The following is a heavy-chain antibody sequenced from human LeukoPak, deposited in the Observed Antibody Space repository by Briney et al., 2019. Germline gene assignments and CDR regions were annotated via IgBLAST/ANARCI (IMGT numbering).Heavy chain of an antibody. CDR1: GGSISSGSYY. CDR2: IYTSGST. CDR3: AGSSGWYPPDDY. Sequence: PSQTLSLTCTVSGGSISSGSYYWSWIRQPAGKGLEWIGRIYTSGSTNYNPSLKSRVTISVDTSKNQFSLKLSSVTAADTAVYYCAGSSGWYPPDDYWGQGTLVTVSS. D-gene: IGHD6-19*01. V-gene: IGHV4-61*02. J-gene: IGHJ4*02.